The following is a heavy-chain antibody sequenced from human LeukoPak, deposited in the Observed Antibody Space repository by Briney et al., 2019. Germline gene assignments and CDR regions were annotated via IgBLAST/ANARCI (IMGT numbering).Heavy chain of an antibody. J-gene: IGHJ4*02. CDR2: ISGNSRYT. V-gene: IGHV3-11*05. Sequence: GGSPRLSCAASGFPFAPFWMTWVRQAPGKGLEWVSYISGNSRYTNYADSVKGRFTISRDNAKNSLYLQMNSLRVEDTAVYYCVRDLIRGGQGTLVTVSS. D-gene: IGHD2-21*01. CDR1: GFPFAPFW. CDR3: VRDLIR.